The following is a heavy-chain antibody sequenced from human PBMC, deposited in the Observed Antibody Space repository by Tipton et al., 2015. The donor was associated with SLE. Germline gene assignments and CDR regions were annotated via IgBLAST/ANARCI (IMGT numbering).Heavy chain of an antibody. D-gene: IGHD6-6*01. Sequence: TLSLTRAVYGGSFSGYYWSWIRQPPGKGLEWIGEINHSGSTNYNPSLKSRVTISVDTSKNQFSLKLSSVTAADTAVYYCARVNFRWDYSSSYYFDYWGQGTLATVSS. CDR3: ARVNFRWDYSSSYYFDY. J-gene: IGHJ4*02. V-gene: IGHV4-34*01. CDR1: GGSFSGYY. CDR2: INHSGST.